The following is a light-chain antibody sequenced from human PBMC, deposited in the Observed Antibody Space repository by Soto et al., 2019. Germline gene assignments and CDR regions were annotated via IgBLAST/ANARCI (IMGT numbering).Light chain of an antibody. CDR3: QRYNDYQYI. Sequence: EIVMTQSPATLSVSPGERVTLSCRASQSVSTNLAWYQQKPGQAPRLLIYGASTRAAGIPGRFGGSGSGTEFTLTISSLQSEDFATYYCQRYNDYQYIFGQGTKLEIK. CDR2: GAS. J-gene: IGKJ2*01. CDR1: QSVSTN. V-gene: IGKV3-15*01.